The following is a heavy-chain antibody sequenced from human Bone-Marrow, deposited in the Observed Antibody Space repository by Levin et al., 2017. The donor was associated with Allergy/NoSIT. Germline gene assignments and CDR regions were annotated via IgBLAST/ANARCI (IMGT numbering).Heavy chain of an antibody. CDR1: GFNFRSFG. CDR2: LWYDGSYQ. V-gene: IGHV3-33*06. Sequence: GESLKISCTASGFNFRSFGMYWVRQAPGKGLEWVAGLWYDGSYQYYGDSVRGRFTISRDNRKNTLYLQLNKLRDEDTAGYYCAKSLGGGNAPAGFANWGQGALVTVSS. D-gene: IGHD2-15*01. CDR3: AKSLGGGNAPAGFAN. J-gene: IGHJ4*02.